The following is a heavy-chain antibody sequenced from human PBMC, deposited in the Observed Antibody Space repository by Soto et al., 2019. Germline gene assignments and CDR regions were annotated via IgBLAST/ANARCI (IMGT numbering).Heavy chain of an antibody. CDR3: ARVYRGRGFDP. J-gene: IGHJ5*02. CDR2: IYHSGST. Sequence: SETLSLTCAVSGGSISSGGYSWSWIRQPPGKGLEWIGYIYHSGSTYYNPSLKSRVTISVDRSKNQFSLRLSSVTAAATAVYYCARVYRGRGFDPWGQGTLVTVPS. V-gene: IGHV4-30-2*01. D-gene: IGHD1-26*01. CDR1: GGSISSGGYS.